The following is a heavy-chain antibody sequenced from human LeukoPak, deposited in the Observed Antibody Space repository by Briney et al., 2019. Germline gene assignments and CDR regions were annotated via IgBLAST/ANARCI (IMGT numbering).Heavy chain of an antibody. Sequence: SATVSLTCTVSSYSILDTTYYWAWIRQPPGKGLQRIANIFYNGNTHYNPSLKSRVTMSVDTVKNQFSLNLNSVTAADTAVYYCARQSSGYYYGWFDPWGQGTLVTVSS. CDR3: ARQSSGYYYGWFDP. D-gene: IGHD3-22*01. V-gene: IGHV4-39*01. CDR2: IFYNGNT. J-gene: IGHJ5*02. CDR1: SYSILDTTYY.